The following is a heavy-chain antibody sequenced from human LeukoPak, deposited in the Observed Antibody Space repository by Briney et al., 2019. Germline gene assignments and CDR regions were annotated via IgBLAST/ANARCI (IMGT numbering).Heavy chain of an antibody. V-gene: IGHV3-30*07. J-gene: IGHJ5*02. CDR2: ISYDGSNK. Sequence: GGSLRLSCAASGFTFSTYAVHWVRQAPGKGLEWVSVISYDGSNKYYTDSVKGRFTISRDNSKNTLYLQMNSLRAEDTAVYYCAKEEGGDRGWFDPWGQGTLVTVSS. CDR3: AKEEGGDRGWFDP. CDR1: GFTFSTYA. D-gene: IGHD4-17*01.